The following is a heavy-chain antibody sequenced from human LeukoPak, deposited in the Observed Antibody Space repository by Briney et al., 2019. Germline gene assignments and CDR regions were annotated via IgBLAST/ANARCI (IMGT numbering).Heavy chain of an antibody. J-gene: IGHJ6*02. V-gene: IGHV3-30-3*01. D-gene: IGHD1-26*01. Sequence: PGRSLRLSCAASGFTFSNYAMHWVRQAPGKGLEWVAVISYDGSNKYYADSVKGRFTISRDKSKNTLYLQMNSLRAEDTAVYYCERDRSVGGTGTIRGYYYYYGMDVWGQGPTVTVS. CDR1: GFTFSNYA. CDR3: ERDRSVGGTGTIRGYYYYYGMDV. CDR2: ISYDGSNK.